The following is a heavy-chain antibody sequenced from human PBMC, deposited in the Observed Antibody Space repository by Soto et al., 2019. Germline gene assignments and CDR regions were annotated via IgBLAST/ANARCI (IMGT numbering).Heavy chain of an antibody. CDR3: VRGGSNYAS. D-gene: IGHD4-4*01. CDR1: GFTFSDAW. Sequence: GGSLRLSCTASGFTFSDAWMTWVRQAPGKGLEWVARIKPDESEKKYADSVKGRFSISRDNAKNSMYLQMDSLRGEDTAVYYCVRGGSNYASWGQGTLVTVSS. J-gene: IGHJ5*02. V-gene: IGHV3-7*01. CDR2: IKPDESEK.